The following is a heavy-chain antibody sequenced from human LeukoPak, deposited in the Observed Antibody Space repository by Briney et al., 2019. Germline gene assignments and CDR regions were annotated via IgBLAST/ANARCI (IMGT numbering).Heavy chain of an antibody. V-gene: IGHV3-30*02. CDR3: AKDLLLWSLGYYYMDV. CDR1: GFTFSSYG. D-gene: IGHD3-10*01. J-gene: IGHJ6*03. CDR2: IRYDGSNK. Sequence: GGSLRLSCAASGFTFSSYGMHWVRQAPGKGLEWVAFIRYDGSNKYYADSVKGRFTISRDNSKNTLNLQMNSLRAEDTAVYYCAKDLLLWSLGYYYMDVWGKGTTVTVSS.